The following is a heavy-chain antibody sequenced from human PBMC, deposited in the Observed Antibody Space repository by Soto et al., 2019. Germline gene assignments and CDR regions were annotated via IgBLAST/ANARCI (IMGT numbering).Heavy chain of an antibody. J-gene: IGHJ5*02. D-gene: IGHD1-26*01. Sequence: QVQLVQSGAEVKKPGASVKVSCQASGYTFTTYNINWVRQATGQGLEWMGWMNPDTGNTGYAQKFQGRVTMTRNPSINTAYKELSSLRSDDTAVYYCTRGFSLVRFDPWGQGTLVTVSS. V-gene: IGHV1-8*01. CDR3: TRGFSLVRFDP. CDR2: MNPDTGNT. CDR1: GYTFTTYN.